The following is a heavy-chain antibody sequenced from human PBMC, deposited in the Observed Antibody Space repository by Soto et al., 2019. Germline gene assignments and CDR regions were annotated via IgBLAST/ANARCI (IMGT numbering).Heavy chain of an antibody. D-gene: IGHD3-22*01. Sequence: PGGSLRLSCAASGFTFSSYAMSWVRQAPGKGLEWVSAISGSGGSTYYADSVKGRFTISRDNSKNTLYLQMSSLRAEDTAVYYCAKDRAYYYDSSGPNAVDYWGQGTLVTVSS. CDR2: ISGSGGST. V-gene: IGHV3-23*01. CDR1: GFTFSSYA. J-gene: IGHJ4*02. CDR3: AKDRAYYYDSSGPNAVDY.